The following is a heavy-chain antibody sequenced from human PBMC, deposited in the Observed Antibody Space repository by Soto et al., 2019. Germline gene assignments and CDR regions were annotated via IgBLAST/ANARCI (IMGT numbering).Heavy chain of an antibody. Sequence: SQTQSLTCAVYGWSFSGSYWRWIRQPPGKGLEWIGYINYSGSTYYNPSLKSRVTISVDTSKNQFSLKLSSVTAADTAVYYCARGNWNDAFLGCWFDPWGQGTLVTVS. D-gene: IGHD1-1*01. CDR3: ARGNWNDAFLGCWFDP. CDR1: GWSFSGSY. J-gene: IGHJ5*02. V-gene: IGHV4-34*09. CDR2: INYSGST.